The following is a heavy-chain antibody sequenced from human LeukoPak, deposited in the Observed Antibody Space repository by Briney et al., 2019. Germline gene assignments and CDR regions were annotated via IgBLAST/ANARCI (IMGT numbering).Heavy chain of an antibody. CDR1: GFTFSSYG. D-gene: IGHD6-19*01. CDR2: IYSGGST. CDR3: ATASGLWLGGH. Sequence: PGRSLRLSCAASGFTFSSYGMHWVRQAPGKGLEWVSIIYSGGSTYYADSVKGRFTISRDNSKNTLYLQMNSLRAEDTAVYYCATASGLWLGGHWGQGTLVTVSS. J-gene: IGHJ4*02. V-gene: IGHV3-66*01.